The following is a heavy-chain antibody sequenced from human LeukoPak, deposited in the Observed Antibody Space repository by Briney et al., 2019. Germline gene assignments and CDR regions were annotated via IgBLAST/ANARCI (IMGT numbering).Heavy chain of an antibody. CDR3: ARDHRGVFDY. CDR2: MNQDGSEK. J-gene: IGHJ4*02. D-gene: IGHD3-10*01. Sequence: GWSLRLSCAASGFTFSSSWLSWVRQAPGKGLEWVANMNQDGSEKYFVDSVKGRFTISRDNAKNSLYLQMNSLRAEDTAVYFCARDHRGVFDYWGQGTLVTVSS. V-gene: IGHV3-7*01. CDR1: GFTFSSSW.